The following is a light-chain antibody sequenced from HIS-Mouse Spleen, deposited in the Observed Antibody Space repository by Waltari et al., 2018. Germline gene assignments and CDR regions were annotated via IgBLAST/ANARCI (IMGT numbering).Light chain of an antibody. Sequence: QSALTQPPSASGSPGQSATISCTGTSSDLGGYNYVSWYQQHPGKAPKLVIYEVSQRPSGVPARFSGSKSGNTASLTVSGLQAEDEADYYCSSYAGSNNLGVFGGGTKLTVL. CDR1: SSDLGGYNY. CDR2: EVS. CDR3: SSYAGSNNLGV. V-gene: IGLV2-8*01. J-gene: IGLJ3*02.